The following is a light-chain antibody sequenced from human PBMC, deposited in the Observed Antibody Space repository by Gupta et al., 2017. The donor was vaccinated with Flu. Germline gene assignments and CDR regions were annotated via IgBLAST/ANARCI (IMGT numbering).Light chain of an antibody. J-gene: IGKJ1*01. CDR1: QSVSSSY. CDR3: QQYGSSRWT. Sequence: GTLSLSPGERATLSCRTSQSVSSSYLAWYQQKPGQAPRLLIYGASSRATGIPDRFSGSGSGTDFTLTISRLEPEDFAVYYCQQYGSSRWTFGQGTKVEI. CDR2: GAS. V-gene: IGKV3-20*01.